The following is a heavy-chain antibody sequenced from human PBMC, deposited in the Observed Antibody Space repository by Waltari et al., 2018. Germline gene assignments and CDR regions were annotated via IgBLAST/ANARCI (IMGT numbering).Heavy chain of an antibody. Sequence: EVQLVESGGGLVRPGGSLGLPWECPGFQFSSYWCRGVRQAPGKGLEFVANIKQDGSAKNHVDSVKGRFTISRDNARNIVYLQMNSLRDEDTGFYYCARDGWWVPFGEAGVFEFWGHGTLVTVSP. J-gene: IGHJ3*01. CDR3: ARDGWWVPFGEAGVFEF. D-gene: IGHD2-15*01. CDR2: IKQDGSAK. V-gene: IGHV3-7*01. CDR1: GFQFSSYW.